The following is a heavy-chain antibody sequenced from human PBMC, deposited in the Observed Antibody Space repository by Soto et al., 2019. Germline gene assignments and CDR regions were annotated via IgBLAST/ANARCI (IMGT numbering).Heavy chain of an antibody. D-gene: IGHD3-9*01. Sequence: XETLSLTCTASGCSISSYYWSWIRQPPGKGLEWIGYISHGGNTYYNPSLRSRVIMSIDKSKNHFSLGLKSVTAADTATYYCARTSYDILTGRLDAFDIWGQGTMVTVSS. J-gene: IGHJ3*02. CDR3: ARTSYDILTGRLDAFDI. CDR2: ISHGGNT. CDR1: GCSISSYY. V-gene: IGHV4-59*04.